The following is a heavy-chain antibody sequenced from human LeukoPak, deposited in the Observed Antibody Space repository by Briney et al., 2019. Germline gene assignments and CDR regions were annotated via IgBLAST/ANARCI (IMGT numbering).Heavy chain of an antibody. Sequence: PGRSLRLSCAASGFTFSNYGMHWVRQAPGKGLEWVAVISYDGSNKYYADSVKGRFTISRDNSKNTLYLQMNSLRAEDTAVYYCARDSYDSSGYQFDYWGQGTLVTVSS. CDR3: ARDSYDSSGYQFDY. D-gene: IGHD3-22*01. V-gene: IGHV3-30*19. CDR2: ISYDGSNK. CDR1: GFTFSNYG. J-gene: IGHJ4*02.